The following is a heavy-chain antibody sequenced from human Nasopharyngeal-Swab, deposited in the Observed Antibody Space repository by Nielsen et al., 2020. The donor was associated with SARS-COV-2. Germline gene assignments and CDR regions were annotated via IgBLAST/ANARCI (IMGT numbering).Heavy chain of an antibody. CDR3: ARGSYYYDSSGYYDY. CDR1: GFTFSSYS. V-gene: IGHV3-21*01. J-gene: IGHJ4*02. CDR2: ISSSSSYI. Sequence: GGSRLSCAASGFTFSSYSMNWVRQAPGKGLEWVSSISSSSSYIYYADSVKGRFTISRDNAKNSLYLQMNSLRAEDTAVYYCARGSYYYDSSGYYDYWGQGTLVTVSS. D-gene: IGHD3-22*01.